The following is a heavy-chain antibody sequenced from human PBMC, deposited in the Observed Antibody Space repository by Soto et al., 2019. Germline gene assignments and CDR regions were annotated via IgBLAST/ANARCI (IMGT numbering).Heavy chain of an antibody. D-gene: IGHD2-15*01. V-gene: IGHV4-30-2*01. CDR2: IYHSGNT. J-gene: IGHJ4*02. Sequence: LQLQESGSGLVRPSQTLSLTCAVSGDSISSGGYSWSWIRQPPGKGLEWIGFIYHSGNTYYNPSLESRVTISVDRSRTHFSLKLSSVTAADTAVYYCARVGAAGTPPRRQICDYWGQGTLVTVSS. CDR3: ARVGAAGTPPRRQICDY. CDR1: GDSISSGGYS.